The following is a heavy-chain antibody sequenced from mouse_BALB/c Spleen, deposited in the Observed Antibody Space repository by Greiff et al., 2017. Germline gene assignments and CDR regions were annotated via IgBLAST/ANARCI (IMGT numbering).Heavy chain of an antibody. CDR2: INSNGGST. CDR1: GFTFSSYG. CDR3: AREEPYAMDY. Sequence: EVNLVESGGGLVQPGGSLKLSCAASGFTFSSYGMSWVRQTPDKRLELVATINSNGGSTYYPDSVKGRFTISRDNAKNTLYLQMSSLKSEDTAMYYCAREEPYAMDYWGQGTSVTVSS. J-gene: IGHJ4*01. V-gene: IGHV5-6-3*01.